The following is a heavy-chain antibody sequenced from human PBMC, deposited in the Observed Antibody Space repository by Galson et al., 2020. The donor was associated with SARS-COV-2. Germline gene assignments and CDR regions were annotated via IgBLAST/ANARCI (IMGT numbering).Heavy chain of an antibody. D-gene: IGHD3-3*01. CDR2: VSAYNGNT. CDR1: GYTFTSYG. J-gene: IGHJ6*02. V-gene: IGHV1-18*04. CDR3: ARSGNFWSGYYIQYGMDV. Sequence: GESLKISCKASGYTFTSYGISWVRQAPGQGLEWMGWVSAYNGNTNYAQKLQGRVTMTTDTSTSTAYMELRSLRSDDTAVYYCARSGNFWSGYYIQYGMDVWGQGTTVTVSS.